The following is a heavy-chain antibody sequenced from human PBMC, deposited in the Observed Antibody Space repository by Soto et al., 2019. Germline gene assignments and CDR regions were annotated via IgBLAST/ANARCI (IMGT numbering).Heavy chain of an antibody. D-gene: IGHD4-17*01. CDR1: GYTLTELS. Sequence: ASVKVSCKVSGYTLTELSMHWVLQAPGKGLEWMGGFDPEDGETIYAQKFQGRVTMTEDTSTDTAYMELSSLRSEDTAVYYCTFSPVTTEYYFDYWGQGTLVTVSS. J-gene: IGHJ4*02. CDR2: FDPEDGET. V-gene: IGHV1-24*01. CDR3: TFSPVTTEYYFDY.